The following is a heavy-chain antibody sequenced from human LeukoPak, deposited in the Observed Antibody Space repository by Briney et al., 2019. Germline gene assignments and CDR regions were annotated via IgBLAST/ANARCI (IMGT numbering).Heavy chain of an antibody. CDR1: GFNFSYFA. CDR3: ARAASTGTVDY. Sequence: GGSLRLSCAASGFNFSYFAMSWARQAPGKGLEWVSSVSGSGGSTYYVDSEKGRLTISRDNSKNTLYLQMNSLRAEDTALYYCARAASTGTVDYWGQGTLVTVSS. J-gene: IGHJ4*02. D-gene: IGHD6-13*01. V-gene: IGHV3-23*01. CDR2: VSGSGGST.